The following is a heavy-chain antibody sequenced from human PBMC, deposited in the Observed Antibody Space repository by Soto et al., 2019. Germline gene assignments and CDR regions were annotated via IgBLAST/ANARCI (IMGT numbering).Heavy chain of an antibody. Sequence: ASVKVSCKASGYTFTSYGISWVRQAPGQGLEWMGWISAYNGNTNYAQKLQGRVTMTTDTSTSTAYMELRSLRSDDTAVYYCAREGTSSWYALGWFDPWSQGTLVTVSS. CDR3: AREGTSSWYALGWFDP. V-gene: IGHV1-18*01. J-gene: IGHJ5*02. D-gene: IGHD6-13*01. CDR2: ISAYNGNT. CDR1: GYTFTSYG.